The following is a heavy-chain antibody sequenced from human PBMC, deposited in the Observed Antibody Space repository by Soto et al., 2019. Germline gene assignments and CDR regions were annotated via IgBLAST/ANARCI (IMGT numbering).Heavy chain of an antibody. CDR1: GFTFSNYR. CDR2: ISNNSSVK. CDR3: ARARQQLVLYYYYYGMDV. D-gene: IGHD6-13*01. J-gene: IGHJ6*02. Sequence: PGGPLRLSFAVSGFTFSNYRTNWVRKAPGKGLEWLSYISNNSSVKYYADSVKGRFTISRDNSKNTLYLQMNSLRAEDTAVYYCARARQQLVLYYYYYGMDVWGQGTTVTVSS. V-gene: IGHV3-48*01.